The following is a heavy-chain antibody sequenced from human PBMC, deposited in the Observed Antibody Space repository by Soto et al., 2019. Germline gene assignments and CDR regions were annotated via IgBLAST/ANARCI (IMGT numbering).Heavy chain of an antibody. CDR1: GGSISSSSYY. CDR3: AGHGESADRPYHHAH. CDR2: AYYSGST. V-gene: IGHV4-39*01. J-gene: IGHJ1*01. D-gene: IGHD2-2*01. Sequence: SETLSLTCTVSGGSISSSSYYWGWIRQPPGKGLEWIGSAYYSGSTYYNSALKSRVTISVDTSKNQFSLKLSSLTAADTAVYYCAGHGESADRPYHHAHWGQGTQVTVSS.